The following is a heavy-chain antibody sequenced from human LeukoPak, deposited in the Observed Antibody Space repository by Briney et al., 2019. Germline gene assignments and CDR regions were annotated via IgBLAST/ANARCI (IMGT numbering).Heavy chain of an antibody. Sequence: GGSLRLSCAASGFTFSNSAMSWVRQAPGKGLEWVSALTGSGGGTYYADSVKGRFTISRDNAKNSLYLQMNSLRAEDTAVYYCARGPLRTDVYWGQGTLVTVSS. D-gene: IGHD2-8*01. CDR2: LTGSGGGT. CDR3: ARGPLRTDVY. CDR1: GFTFSNSA. V-gene: IGHV3-23*01. J-gene: IGHJ4*02.